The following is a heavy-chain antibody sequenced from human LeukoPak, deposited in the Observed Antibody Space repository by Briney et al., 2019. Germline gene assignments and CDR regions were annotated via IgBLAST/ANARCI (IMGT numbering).Heavy chain of an antibody. CDR3: ASGKYFYDDAGSVNRASRTTLDL. V-gene: IGHV4-59*01. Sequence: SETLSLTCSVSGDSTTSYYWSWIRQSPGKGLEWLGLIYKSGDVNYHPSFRSRLFMSVDRSKTQVSLRLRSVTAADTAVYYCASGKYFYDDAGSVNRASRTTLDLWARGTMVIVSS. J-gene: IGHJ3*01. CDR2: IYKSGDV. D-gene: IGHD3-16*01. CDR1: GDSTTSYY.